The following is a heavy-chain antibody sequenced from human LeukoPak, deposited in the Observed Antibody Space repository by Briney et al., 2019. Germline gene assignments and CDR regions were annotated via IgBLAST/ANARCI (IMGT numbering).Heavy chain of an antibody. J-gene: IGHJ3*02. CDR3: ARAPWYDFWSGSLRAFDI. CDR2: IYYSGST. D-gene: IGHD3-3*01. V-gene: IGHV4-31*03. Sequence: TSETLSLTCTVAGGSISSGDYFWGWLRQHPGKGLECIVYIYYSGSTYYSPSLKSRVTMSVDTSKNQFSLKLSSVTAADTAVYYCARAPWYDFWSGSLRAFDIWGQGTMVTVSS. CDR1: GGSISSGDYF.